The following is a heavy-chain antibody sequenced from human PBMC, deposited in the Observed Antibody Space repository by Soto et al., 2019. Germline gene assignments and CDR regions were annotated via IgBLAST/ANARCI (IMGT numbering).Heavy chain of an antibody. CDR2: TYYRSKWYN. V-gene: IGHV6-1*01. CDR3: ARGYCSSTSCKASDYYYYGMDV. CDR1: GDSVSSNSAA. J-gene: IGHJ6*02. Sequence: SQTLSLTCAISGDSVSSNSAAWNWIRQSPSRGLEWLGRTYYRSKWYNDYAVSVKSRITINPDTSKNQFSLQLNSVTPEDTAVYYCARGYCSSTSCKASDYYYYGMDVRGQGTTVTVSS. D-gene: IGHD2-2*01.